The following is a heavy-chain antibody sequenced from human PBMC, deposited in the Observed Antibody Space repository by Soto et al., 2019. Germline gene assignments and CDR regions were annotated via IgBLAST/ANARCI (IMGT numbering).Heavy chain of an antibody. Sequence: GGSLRLSCAASRFTFINYWMSWVRQAPGKGLEWVASIRQDGSEKYYLDSVKGRFTISRDNAENSLDLQMNSLRVEDTAVYYCAREGSGFYADYWGQGTLVTVSS. CDR1: RFTFINYW. CDR3: AREGSGFYADY. V-gene: IGHV3-7*01. CDR2: IRQDGSEK. D-gene: IGHD6-19*01. J-gene: IGHJ4*02.